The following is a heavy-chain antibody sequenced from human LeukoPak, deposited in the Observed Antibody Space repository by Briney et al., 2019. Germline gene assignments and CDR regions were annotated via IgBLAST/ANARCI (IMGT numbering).Heavy chain of an antibody. CDR3: ARMEYSSSSGFDY. CDR1: GFTFSSYS. D-gene: IGHD6-6*01. V-gene: IGHV3-21*01. CDR2: ISSSSSYI. Sequence: GESLRLSCAASGFTFSSYSMNWVRQAPGKGLEWVLSISSSSSYIYYADSVKGRFTISRDNAKNSLYLQMNSLRAEDTAVYYCARMEYSSSSGFDYWGQGTLVTVTS. J-gene: IGHJ4*02.